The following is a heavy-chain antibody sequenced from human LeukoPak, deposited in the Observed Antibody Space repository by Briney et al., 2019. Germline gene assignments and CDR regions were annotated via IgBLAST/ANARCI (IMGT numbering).Heavy chain of an antibody. CDR1: GYSFTSYW. V-gene: IGHV5-51*01. D-gene: IGHD5-18*01. CDR3: ARYVDTGYYYYGMDV. CDR2: IYPGDSDT. Sequence: TPGESLKISCKGSGYSFTSYWIGWVRQMPGKGLEWMGIIYPGDSDTRYSPSFQGQVTISADKPISTAYLQWSSLKASDTAMYYCARYVDTGYYYYGMDVWGQGTTVTVSS. J-gene: IGHJ6*02.